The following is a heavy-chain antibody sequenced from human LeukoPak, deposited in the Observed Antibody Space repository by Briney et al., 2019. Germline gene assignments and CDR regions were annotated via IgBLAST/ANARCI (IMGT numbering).Heavy chain of an antibody. Sequence: PSETLSLTRTVSGGSISSSSYYWGWIRQPPGKGLEWIGSIYYSGSTYYNPSLKSRVTKSVDTSKNQFSLKLSSVTAADTAVYYCARHLAIFGVVITSNDAFDIWGQGTMVTVSS. V-gene: IGHV4-39*01. D-gene: IGHD3-3*01. J-gene: IGHJ3*02. CDR1: GGSISSSSYY. CDR3: ARHLAIFGVVITSNDAFDI. CDR2: IYYSGST.